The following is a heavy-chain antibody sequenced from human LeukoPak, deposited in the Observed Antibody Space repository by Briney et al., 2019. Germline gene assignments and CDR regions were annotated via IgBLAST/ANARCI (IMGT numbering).Heavy chain of an antibody. J-gene: IGHJ4*02. Sequence: GGSLRLSCAASGFTFSSYGMHWVRQAPGKGLEWVAFIRYDGSNKYYADSVKGRFTISRDNSKNTLYLQMNSLRAEDTAVYYCAKEGITMVRGVLYYFDYWGQGTLVTVSS. D-gene: IGHD3-10*01. CDR2: IRYDGSNK. V-gene: IGHV3-30*02. CDR3: AKEGITMVRGVLYYFDY. CDR1: GFTFSSYG.